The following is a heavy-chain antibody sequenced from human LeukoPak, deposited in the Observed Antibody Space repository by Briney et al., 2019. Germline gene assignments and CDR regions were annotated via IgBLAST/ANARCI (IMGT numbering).Heavy chain of an antibody. V-gene: IGHV1-2*02. CDR1: GYTFTGYY. J-gene: IGHJ4*02. CDR2: INPNSGGT. CDR3: ARELAVAGPFGDY. Sequence: ASAKVSCKASGYTFTGYYMHWVRQAPGQGLEWMGWINPNSGGTNYAQKFQGRVTMTRDTSISTAYMELSRLRSDDTAVYYCARELAVAGPFGDYWGQGTLVTVSS. D-gene: IGHD6-19*01.